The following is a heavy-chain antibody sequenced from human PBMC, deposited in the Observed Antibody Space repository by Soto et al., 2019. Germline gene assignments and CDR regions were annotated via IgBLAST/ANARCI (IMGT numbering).Heavy chain of an antibody. V-gene: IGHV3-21*01. CDR3: VREAALNWFDP. CDR2: ISSSSSYI. Sequence: CGAASRFTVRSYSMNVARQAPGKGLEWVSSISSSSSYIYYADSVKGRFTISRDNAKNSLYLQMNSLRAEDTAVYYCVREAALNWFDPWGQGTLVTVSS. J-gene: IGHJ5*02. D-gene: IGHD6-25*01. CDR1: RFTVRSYS.